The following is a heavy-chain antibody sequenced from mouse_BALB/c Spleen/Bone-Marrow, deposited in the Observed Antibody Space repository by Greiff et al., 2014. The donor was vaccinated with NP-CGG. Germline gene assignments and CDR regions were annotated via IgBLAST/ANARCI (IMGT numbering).Heavy chain of an antibody. V-gene: IGHV1-9*01. CDR2: ILPGSGNT. Sequence: VKLVESGAELMKPGASVKISCKATGYTFSSCWIEWVKQRPGHGLEWIGEILPGSGNTNYNENFKGKATFTADTSSNTAYMQLSSLTSEDSAVYYCARRLLYYFDYWGQGTTLTVSS. CDR1: GYTFSSCW. J-gene: IGHJ2*01. D-gene: IGHD1-2*01. CDR3: ARRLLYYFDY.